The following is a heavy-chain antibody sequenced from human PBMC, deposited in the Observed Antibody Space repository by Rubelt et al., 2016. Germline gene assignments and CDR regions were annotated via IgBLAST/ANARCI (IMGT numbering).Heavy chain of an antibody. Sequence: QVQLQQWGAGLLKPSETLSLTCAVYGGSFSGYYWSWIRQPPGKGLEWIGEINHSGSTNYNPSLKSRVTISVDTSNDQFSLRLGSVTAADTAGYYCVSPGKEEWFSFDYWGQGTLVTVSS. CDR1: GGSFSGYY. CDR3: VSPGKEEWFSFDY. D-gene: IGHD3-3*01. J-gene: IGHJ4*02. CDR2: INHSGST. V-gene: IGHV4-34*01.